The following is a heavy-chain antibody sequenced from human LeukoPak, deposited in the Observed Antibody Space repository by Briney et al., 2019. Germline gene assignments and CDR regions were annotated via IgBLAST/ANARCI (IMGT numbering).Heavy chain of an antibody. CDR2: IIPIFGTA. Sequence: SVKVSCKASGGTFSSYAISWVRQAPGQGLEWMGGIIPIFGTANYAQKFQGRVTITTDESTSTAYMELSSLRSEDTAVYYCARGYSSSSHWFDPWGQGTLVTVSS. CDR3: ARGYSSSSHWFDP. J-gene: IGHJ5*02. D-gene: IGHD6-6*01. V-gene: IGHV1-69*05. CDR1: GGTFSSYA.